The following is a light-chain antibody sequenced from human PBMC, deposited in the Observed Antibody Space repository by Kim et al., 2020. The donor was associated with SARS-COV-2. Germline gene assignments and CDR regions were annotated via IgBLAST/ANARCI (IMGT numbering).Light chain of an antibody. Sequence: SYELTQPPSVSVAPGKTATITCGGSNLEVKSVHWYQQKPGLAPVVVIYYDSDRPSGIPERVSGSKSENTATLTISRVEAGDGADYYCQVWGGDTYHWVFG. CDR1: NLEVKS. CDR3: QVWGGDTYHWV. CDR2: YDS. J-gene: IGLJ3*02. V-gene: IGLV3-21*04.